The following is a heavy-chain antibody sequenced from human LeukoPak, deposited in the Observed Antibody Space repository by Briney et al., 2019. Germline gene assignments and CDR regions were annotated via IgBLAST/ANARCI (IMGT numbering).Heavy chain of an antibody. J-gene: IGHJ4*02. D-gene: IGHD6-19*01. CDR2: IWYDGSNK. Sequence: GGSLRLSCAASGFTFSSYAMHWVRQAPGKGLEWVAVIWYDGSNKYYADSVKGRFTISRDNSKNTLYLQMNSLRAEDTAVYYCVRRHSSGWYYFDYWGQGTLVTVSS. CDR1: GFTFSSYA. V-gene: IGHV3-33*01. CDR3: VRRHSSGWYYFDY.